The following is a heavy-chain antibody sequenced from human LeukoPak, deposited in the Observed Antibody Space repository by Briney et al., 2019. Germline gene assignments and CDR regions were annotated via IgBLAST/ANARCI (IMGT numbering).Heavy chain of an antibody. J-gene: IGHJ4*02. Sequence: SETLSLTCTVSGGSIRGYYWSWIRQPAGKGLEWIGRIYTSGNTNYNPSLKSRVTISVDTSKNQFSLKLSSVTAADTAVYYCARGIVGATQTFDYWGQGTLVTVSS. D-gene: IGHD1-26*01. CDR1: GGSIRGYY. CDR3: ARGIVGATQTFDY. CDR2: IYTSGNT. V-gene: IGHV4-4*07.